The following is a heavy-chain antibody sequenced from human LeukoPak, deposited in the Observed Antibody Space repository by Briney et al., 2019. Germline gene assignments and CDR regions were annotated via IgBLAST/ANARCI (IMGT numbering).Heavy chain of an antibody. Sequence: PSETLSLTCTVSGGSISSYYWSWIRQPPGKGLEWIGYIYTSGSTNYNPSLKRRVTISVDTSKNQFSLKLSSVTAADTAVYYCASSPLTTVTTNIHWFDPWGQGTLVTVSS. CDR2: IYTSGST. CDR1: GGSISSYY. CDR3: ASSPLTTVTTNIHWFDP. D-gene: IGHD4-17*01. V-gene: IGHV4-4*09. J-gene: IGHJ5*02.